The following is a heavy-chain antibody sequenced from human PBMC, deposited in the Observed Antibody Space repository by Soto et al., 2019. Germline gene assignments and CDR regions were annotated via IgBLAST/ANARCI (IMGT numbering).Heavy chain of an antibody. CDR2: ISSSSSTI. Sequence: EVQLVESGGGLVQPGGSLRLSCAASGFTFSSYSMNWVRQAPGKGLEWVSYISSSSSTIYYADSVKCRFTISRDNAKNSLYLQMNSLRAEDTAVYYCARDYGSGSSTFDYWGQGTLVTVSS. D-gene: IGHD3-10*01. CDR3: ARDYGSGSSTFDY. J-gene: IGHJ4*02. CDR1: GFTFSSYS. V-gene: IGHV3-48*01.